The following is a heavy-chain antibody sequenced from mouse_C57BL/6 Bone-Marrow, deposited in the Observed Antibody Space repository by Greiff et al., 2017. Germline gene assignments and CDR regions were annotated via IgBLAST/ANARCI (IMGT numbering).Heavy chain of an antibody. CDR1: GYTFTSYW. CDR2: IDPSDSYT. D-gene: IGHD2-2*01. Sequence: VQLQQPGAELVMPGASVKLSCKASGYTFTSYWMHWVKQRPGQGLEWIGEIDPSDSYTNYNQKFKGKSTLTVDKSSSTAYMQLSSLTSEDSAVYDCARRRGYDGGYWYFDVWGTGTTVTVSS. CDR3: ARRRGYDGGYWYFDV. V-gene: IGHV1-69*01. J-gene: IGHJ1*03.